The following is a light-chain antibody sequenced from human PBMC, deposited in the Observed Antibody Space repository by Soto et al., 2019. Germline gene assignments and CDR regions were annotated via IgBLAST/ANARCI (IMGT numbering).Light chain of an antibody. CDR3: QQYGTSPPALT. J-gene: IGKJ4*01. Sequence: EIALTQSPGTLSLSPGERATLSCRASQSVSTSYLAWYQLKPGQAPRLLTYGASSRAPGIPDRFSGSGSGTDFTLTISRLEPEDFAVYYCQQYGTSPPALTFGGGTKVDIK. CDR1: QSVSTSY. V-gene: IGKV3-20*01. CDR2: GAS.